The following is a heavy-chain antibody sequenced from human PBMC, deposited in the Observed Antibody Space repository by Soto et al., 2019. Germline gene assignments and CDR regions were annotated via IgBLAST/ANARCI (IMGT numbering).Heavy chain of an antibody. J-gene: IGHJ6*02. V-gene: IGHV2-5*01. Sequence: SGPTLVNPTQPLTLTCTFSGFSLSTSQVGVGWIRQPPGKALEWLAHVYWNDAKYYSLSLKTRLTITKDTSKNQVVLTMTNMDPVDTATYFCAHPKTRGYYFDYEAPPLYEMDVWGQGTTVTVSS. CDR3: AHPKTRGYYFDYEAPPLYEMDV. CDR1: GFSLSTSQVG. CDR2: VYWNDAK. D-gene: IGHD3-9*01.